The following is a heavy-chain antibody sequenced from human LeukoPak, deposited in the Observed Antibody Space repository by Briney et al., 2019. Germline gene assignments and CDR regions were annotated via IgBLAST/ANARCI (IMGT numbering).Heavy chain of an antibody. CDR3: ARDYYDSRGDAFDI. J-gene: IGHJ3*02. D-gene: IGHD3-22*01. CDR2: ISGSGDST. Sequence: GGSLRLSCAASGFTFSTYAVNWVRQAPGKGLEWVSTISGSGDSTNYADSVKGRFTISRDNAKNTLFLQMNSLRAEDTAVYYCARDYYDSRGDAFDIWGQGTMVTVSS. CDR1: GFTFSTYA. V-gene: IGHV3-23*01.